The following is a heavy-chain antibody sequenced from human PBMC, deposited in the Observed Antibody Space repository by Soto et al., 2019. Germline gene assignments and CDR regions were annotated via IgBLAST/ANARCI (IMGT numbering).Heavy chain of an antibody. V-gene: IGHV3-23*01. CDR1: GFTFRSYA. CDR3: AKDLQVSGWFGLYYFDY. J-gene: IGHJ4*02. Sequence: EVQLLESGGGLVQPGGSLRLSCAASGFTFRSYAMSWVRQAPGKGLEWVSGIVGSGASTYYADSVKGRFTISRDNSKNTLCLQMNSLRAEDTAVYYGAKDLQVSGWFGLYYFDYWGQGTLVTVSS. D-gene: IGHD6-19*01. CDR2: IVGSGAST.